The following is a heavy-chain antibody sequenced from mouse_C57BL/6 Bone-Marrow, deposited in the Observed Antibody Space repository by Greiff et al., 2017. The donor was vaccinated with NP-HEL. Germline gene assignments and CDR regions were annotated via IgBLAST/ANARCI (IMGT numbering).Heavy chain of an antibody. D-gene: IGHD4-1*01. Sequence: VQLQQPGAELVRPGTSVKLSCKASGYTFTSYWMHWVKQRPGQGLEWIGVIDPSDSYTNYNQKFKGKATLTVDTSSSTAYMQLSSLTSEDSAVYYCASGGLGTDYWGQGTTLTVSS. CDR1: GYTFTSYW. V-gene: IGHV1-59*01. CDR2: IDPSDSYT. J-gene: IGHJ2*01. CDR3: ASGGLGTDY.